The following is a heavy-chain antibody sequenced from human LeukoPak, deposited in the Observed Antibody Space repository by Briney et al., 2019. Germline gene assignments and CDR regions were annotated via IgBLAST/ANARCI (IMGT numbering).Heavy chain of an antibody. V-gene: IGHV1-2*02. Sequence: ASVKVSCKASGYTFTAYYLHWVRQAPGQGLEWMGGTNPSSGATNYAQKFQGRVTMTRDTSISTAYMQLTRVRSDDTAVYYCARADRLHGGPYLIGPWGQGTLVTVSS. D-gene: IGHD2-21*01. J-gene: IGHJ5*02. CDR3: ARADRLHGGPYLIGP. CDR1: GYTFTAYY. CDR2: TNPSSGAT.